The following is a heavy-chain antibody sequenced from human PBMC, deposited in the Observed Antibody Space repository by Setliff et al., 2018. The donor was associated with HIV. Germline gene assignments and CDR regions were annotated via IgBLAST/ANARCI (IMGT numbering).Heavy chain of an antibody. V-gene: IGHV4-59*11. CDR1: GGSIGSHY. J-gene: IGHJ5*02. CDR3: ARALSAAGLAWFDP. Sequence: SETLSLTCSVSGGSIGSHYWSWIRQPPGKGLEWIGYIYNSGNYNPSLKSRVTISVDTSKNQFSLKLSSVTAADTAVYYCARALSAAGLAWFDPWGQGTLVTVSS. D-gene: IGHD6-13*01. CDR2: IYNSG.